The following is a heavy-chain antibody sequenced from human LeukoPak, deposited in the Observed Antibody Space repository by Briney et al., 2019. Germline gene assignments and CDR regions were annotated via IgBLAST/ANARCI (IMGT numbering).Heavy chain of an antibody. Sequence: ASETLPLTCAVSGYSISSGYYWGWIRQPPGKGLEWIVSIYHTGSTYYNPSLQSRVTISLDSPKNQFSLKLTSVTAADTAVYYCASGGTAVVMALTYYFDTWGQGTPVTVSS. CDR1: GYSISSGYY. CDR2: IYHTGST. CDR3: ASGGTAVVMALTYYFDT. V-gene: IGHV4-38-2*01. J-gene: IGHJ4*02. D-gene: IGHD3-22*01.